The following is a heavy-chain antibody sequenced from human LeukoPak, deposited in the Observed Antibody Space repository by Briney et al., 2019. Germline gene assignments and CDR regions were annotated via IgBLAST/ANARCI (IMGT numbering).Heavy chain of an antibody. D-gene: IGHD6-13*01. V-gene: IGHV3-23*01. CDR1: GFTFSTYA. J-gene: IGHJ4*02. CDR3: AGGAFIAAAGYYFDY. Sequence: QPGGSLRLSCAASGFTFSTYAMTWVRQAPGKGLEWVSTISGSGGSTYYADSVKGRFTISRDNSKNTLYLQMNSLRAEDTAVYYCAGGAFIAAAGYYFDYWGQGTLVTVSS. CDR2: ISGSGGST.